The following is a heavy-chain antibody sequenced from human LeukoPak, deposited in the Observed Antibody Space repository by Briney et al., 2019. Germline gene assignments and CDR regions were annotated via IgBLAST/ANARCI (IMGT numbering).Heavy chain of an antibody. CDR1: GFTFSSYA. J-gene: IGHJ3*02. D-gene: IGHD1-14*01. CDR3: AKGPTSARAFDI. CDR2: ISGGGDST. Sequence: GGSLRLSCAASGFTFSSYAMSWVRQAPGKGLEWVSAISGGGDSTYYADSVKGRFTISRDNSKNTLYLQMNSLRAEDTAVYYCAKGPTSARAFDIWGQGTMVTVSS. V-gene: IGHV3-23*01.